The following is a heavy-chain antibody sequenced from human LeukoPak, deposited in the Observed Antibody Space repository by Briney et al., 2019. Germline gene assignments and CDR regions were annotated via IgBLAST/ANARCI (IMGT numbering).Heavy chain of an antibody. J-gene: IGHJ5*02. CDR1: GFTFSSYA. CDR2: ISGSGGSA. D-gene: IGHD6-13*01. V-gene: IGHV3-23*01. CDR3: AKCGSSWSETNWFDP. Sequence: PGGSLRLSCAASGFTFSSYAMSWVRQAPGKGLEWVSAISGSGGSAYYADSVKGRFTISRDNSKDTLYLQMNSLRAEDTAVYYCAKCGSSWSETNWFDPWGQGTLVTVSS.